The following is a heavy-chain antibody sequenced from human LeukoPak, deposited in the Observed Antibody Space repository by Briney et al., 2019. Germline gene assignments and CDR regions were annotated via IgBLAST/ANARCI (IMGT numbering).Heavy chain of an antibody. CDR3: ARDRGGYYLDAFDI. D-gene: IGHD3-22*01. V-gene: IGHV4-59*01. J-gene: IGHJ3*02. CDR1: GGSISSYY. CDR2: IYYSGST. Sequence: SETLSLTCTVSGGSISSYYWSWIRQPPGKGLEWIGYIYYSGSTNYNPSLKSRVTISVDTSKNQFSLKLSSVTAADTAVYYCARDRGGYYLDAFDIWGQGTMVTVSS.